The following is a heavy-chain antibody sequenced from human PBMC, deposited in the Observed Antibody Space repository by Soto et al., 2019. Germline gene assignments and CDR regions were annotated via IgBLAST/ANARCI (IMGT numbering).Heavy chain of an antibody. D-gene: IGHD1-26*01. CDR3: AREKSYSFDY. CDR1: GFTFSSYA. CDR2: ISYDGSNK. V-gene: IGHV3-30-3*01. Sequence: QVQLVESGGGVVQPGRSLRLSCAASGFTFSSYAMHWVRQAPGKGLEWVAVISYDGSNKYYADSVKGRFTISRDNSKNTLYLQMYILRADDTGVYYCAREKSYSFDYWGQGTLVTVSS. J-gene: IGHJ4*02.